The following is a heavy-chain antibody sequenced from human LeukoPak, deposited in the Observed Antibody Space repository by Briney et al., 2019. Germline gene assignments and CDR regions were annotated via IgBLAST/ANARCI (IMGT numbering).Heavy chain of an antibody. D-gene: IGHD3-3*01. V-gene: IGHV4-61*05. Sequence: PSETLSLTCTVSGGSISSSSYYWSWIRQPPGKGLEWVGYIHYSGSTNYNPSLKSRVTLSVDTSKNQFSLKVSSVTAADTAVYYCARLNDFWSGRYGMDVWGQGTTVAVSS. CDR3: ARLNDFWSGRYGMDV. CDR1: GGSISSSSYY. CDR2: IHYSGST. J-gene: IGHJ6*02.